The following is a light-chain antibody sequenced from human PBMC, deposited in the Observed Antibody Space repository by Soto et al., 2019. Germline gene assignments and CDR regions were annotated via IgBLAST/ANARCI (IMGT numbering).Light chain of an antibody. CDR1: QNMSSW. CDR2: KAS. CDR3: QHYSSYSEA. V-gene: IGKV1-5*03. Sequence: DIQMPHSPSTLSESVGDRATITWRASQNMSSWLAWYQQKPGQAPKLLIYKASTLKSGVPSRFSGSGSGTEFTLTISSLQPDDFASYYCQHYSSYSEAFGQGTKVDIK. J-gene: IGKJ1*01.